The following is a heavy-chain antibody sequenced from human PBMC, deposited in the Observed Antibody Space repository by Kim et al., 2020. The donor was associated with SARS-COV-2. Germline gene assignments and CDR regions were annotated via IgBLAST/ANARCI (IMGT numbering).Heavy chain of an antibody. CDR2: ISASGGAT. V-gene: IGHV3-23*01. J-gene: IGHJ4*02. D-gene: IGHD6-19*01. CDR3: AKTDPSSGWLPGY. CDR1: GFTFSSYA. Sequence: GGSLRLSCAASGFTFSSYAMSWVRQAPGKGLEWVSVISASGGATYYADSVKGRITISRDNSKNTLYLHMNSLRAEDTAVYYCAKTDPSSGWLPGYWGQGTLVTVSS.